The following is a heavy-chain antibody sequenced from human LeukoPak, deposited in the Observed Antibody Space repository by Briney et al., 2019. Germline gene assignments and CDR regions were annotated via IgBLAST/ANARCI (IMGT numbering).Heavy chain of an antibody. CDR2: INPDGSGT. D-gene: IGHD3-10*01. CDR3: ALDSGSGSFSDY. V-gene: IGHV3-74*01. J-gene: IGHJ4*02. Sequence: GGSLRLSCAASGFTFRTYWMHWVRQGPGKGLEWVSRINPDGSGTSYADSVKGRFTISRDNAKNTLFLQMSSLRADDTALYYCALDSGSGSFSDYWGQGALVTVSS. CDR1: GFTFRTYW.